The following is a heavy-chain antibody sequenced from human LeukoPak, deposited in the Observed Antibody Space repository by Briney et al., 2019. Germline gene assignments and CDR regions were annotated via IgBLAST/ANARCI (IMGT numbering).Heavy chain of an antibody. V-gene: IGHV3-21*01. CDR1: GFTFSSYS. J-gene: IGHJ4*02. D-gene: IGHD3-22*01. Sequence: PGGSLRLSCAASGFTFSSYSMNWVRQAPGKGLEWVSSISSSSSYIYYADSVKGRFTISRDNAKNSLYLQMNSLRAEDTAVYYCAKEPTSRGYNDIDYWGQGTLVTVSS. CDR2: ISSSSSYI. CDR3: AKEPTSRGYNDIDY.